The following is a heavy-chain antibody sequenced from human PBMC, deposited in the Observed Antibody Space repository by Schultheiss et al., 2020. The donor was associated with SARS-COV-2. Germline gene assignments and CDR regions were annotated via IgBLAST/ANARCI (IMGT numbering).Heavy chain of an antibody. CDR2: IYYSGST. D-gene: IGHD2-15*01. CDR3: ARGAAHCSGGSCYPYYYGMDV. CDR1: GGSISSGGYY. Sequence: SETLSLTCTVSGGSISSGGYYWSWIRQHPGKGLEWIGYIYYSGSTYYNPSLKSRVTISVDTSKNQFSLKLSSVTAADTAVYYCARGAAHCSGGSCYPYYYGMDVWGQGTTVTVSS. V-gene: IGHV4-31*03. J-gene: IGHJ6*02.